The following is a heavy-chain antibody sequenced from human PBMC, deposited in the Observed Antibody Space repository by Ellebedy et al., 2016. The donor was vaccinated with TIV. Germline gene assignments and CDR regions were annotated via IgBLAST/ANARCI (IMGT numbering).Heavy chain of an antibody. D-gene: IGHD2-15*01. CDR2: MDYSGSR. CDR1: GGSISSYY. CDR3: ARLPKGFCRGVRCFGWFDP. V-gene: IGHV4-59*06. J-gene: IGHJ5*01. Sequence: MPSETLSLTCTVSGGSISSYYWGWFRQHPGTGLEWIGYMDYSGSRNHNPSLKSRVSISIDTSKNQFSLNLSSVTAADTAVYYCARLPKGFCRGVRCFGWFDPWGQGTLVTVSS.